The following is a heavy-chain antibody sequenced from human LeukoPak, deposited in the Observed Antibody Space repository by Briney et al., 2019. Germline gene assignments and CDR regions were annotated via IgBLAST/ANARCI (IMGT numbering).Heavy chain of an antibody. J-gene: IGHJ4*01. CDR2: MNPNSGNT. V-gene: IGHV1-8*01. CDR1: GYTFTSYD. CDR3: ARAPSITGTTPPGY. D-gene: IGHD1-7*01. Sequence: ASVKVSCKASGYTFTSYDINWVRQATGQGLEWMGWMNPNSGNTGYAQKFQGRVTMTRNTSISTAYMELSSLRSEDTAVYYCARAPSITGTTPPGYWGEGTLVTVSS.